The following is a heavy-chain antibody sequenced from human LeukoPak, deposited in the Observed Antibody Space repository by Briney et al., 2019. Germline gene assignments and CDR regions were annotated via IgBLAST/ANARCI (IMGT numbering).Heavy chain of an antibody. Sequence: ASVKVSCKACGGTFSSYAISWVRQAPGQGREWMGGIIPIFGTANYAQKFQGRVTITTDESTSTAYMELSSLRFEDTAVYYCARDRGYCSGGSCYSLSHPQYYFDYWGQGTLVTVSS. V-gene: IGHV1-69*05. D-gene: IGHD2-15*01. CDR3: ARDRGYCSGGSCYSLSHPQYYFDY. CDR1: GGTFSSYA. CDR2: IIPIFGTA. J-gene: IGHJ4*02.